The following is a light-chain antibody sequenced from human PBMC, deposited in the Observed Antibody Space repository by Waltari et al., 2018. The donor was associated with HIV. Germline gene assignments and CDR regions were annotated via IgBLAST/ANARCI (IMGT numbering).Light chain of an antibody. CDR3: QQYNNWWT. V-gene: IGKV3-15*01. CDR1: QSVSSN. Sequence: MLMTQSPATLSVSPGEGDTRSCRASQSVSSNLAWYQQKPGQAPRLLIYGASTRATGIPARFSGSGSGTEFTLTISSLQSEDFAVYYCQQYNNWWTFGQGTKVEIK. CDR2: GAS. J-gene: IGKJ1*01.